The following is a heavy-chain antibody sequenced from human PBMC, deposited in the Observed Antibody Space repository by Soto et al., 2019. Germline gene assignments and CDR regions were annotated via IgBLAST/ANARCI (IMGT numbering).Heavy chain of an antibody. J-gene: IGHJ4*02. D-gene: IGHD1-26*01. V-gene: IGHV3-48*03. CDR1: GFTFSSYE. CDR2: LDSRAGTI. CDR3: ARGRGLSGSYYAFDY. Sequence: EVQLVESGGGLVQPGGSLGLSCAASGFTFSSYEMNWVRQAPGKGLEWVSYLDSRAGTIHYADSVKGRFTISRDNARNSLYLQMNSLRVEDTAVYYCARGRGLSGSYYAFDYWGQGSLVTVSS.